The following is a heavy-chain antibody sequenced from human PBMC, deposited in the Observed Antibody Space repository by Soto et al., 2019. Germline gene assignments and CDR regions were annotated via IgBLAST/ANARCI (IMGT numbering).Heavy chain of an antibody. Sequence: GGSLRLSCAASEFTFSSDAMHWVRQAPGKGLEWVAVISYHGNDKYYADFVKGRFTISRDNSRNTLYLQMNSLRAEDTAVYYCARSRYYYDTSDYLDYWGQGTLVTVSS. CDR3: ARSRYYYDTSDYLDY. D-gene: IGHD3-22*01. J-gene: IGHJ4*02. V-gene: IGHV3-30-3*01. CDR2: ISYHGNDK. CDR1: EFTFSSDA.